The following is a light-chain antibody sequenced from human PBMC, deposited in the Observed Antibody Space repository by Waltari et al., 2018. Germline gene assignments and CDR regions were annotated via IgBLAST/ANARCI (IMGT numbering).Light chain of an antibody. CDR1: QSVSIH. CDR2: GAS. J-gene: IGKJ2*01. V-gene: IGKV3-15*01. CDR3: QQYNNWQYT. Sequence: EIVMPHSPATLSVSPGERATLSCRARQSVSIHLAWYQQKPGQAPRHLIYGASTRATGIPARFSGSGSGTEFTLTISSLQSEDFAVYYCQQYNNWQYTFGQGTKLEIK.